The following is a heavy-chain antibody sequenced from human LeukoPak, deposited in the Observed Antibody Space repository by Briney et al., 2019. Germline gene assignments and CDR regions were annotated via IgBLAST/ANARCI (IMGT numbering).Heavy chain of an antibody. CDR2: ISYDSTNK. V-gene: IGHV3-30-3*01. CDR3: ARDLPPLDY. J-gene: IGHJ4*02. Sequence: GGSLSLTCAASGVTFSTFAMHWVRQAPGKGLEWVALISYDSTNKRYADSVRGRLTISRDNSKNMLYLQMNSLRGEDTAVYYFARDLPPLDYWGQGTLVTVSS. CDR1: GVTFSTFA.